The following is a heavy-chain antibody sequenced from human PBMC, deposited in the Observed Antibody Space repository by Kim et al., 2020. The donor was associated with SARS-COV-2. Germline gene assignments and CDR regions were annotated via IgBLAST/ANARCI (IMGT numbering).Heavy chain of an antibody. CDR1: GFSISNSY. CDR3: ATNIPPVGRTGYHSLGY. CDR2: IYNGGST. D-gene: IGHD3-22*01. V-gene: IGHV3-53*01. J-gene: IGHJ4*01. Sequence: GGSLRLSCVVSGFSISNSYVSWVRQAPGKGLEWVSIIYNGGSTYYAESLEGRFTISRDSSENTLYLEMNTLRVEDTALYYCATNIPPVGRTGYHSLGYWGPGTPVTVSS.